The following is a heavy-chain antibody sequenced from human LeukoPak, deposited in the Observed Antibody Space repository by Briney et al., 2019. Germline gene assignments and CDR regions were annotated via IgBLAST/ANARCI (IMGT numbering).Heavy chain of an antibody. CDR3: AKVVAGRYQDC. CDR2: ISRSSTYT. CDR1: GFTFSDYY. Sequence: GGSLRLSCAASGFTFSDYYMSWIRQAPGKGLEWVSYISRSSTYTNYADSVKGRFSISRDNAKNSLYLQMNSLRAEDTAVYYCAKVVAGRYQDCWGQGRLVSVSS. V-gene: IGHV3-11*05. J-gene: IGHJ4*01. D-gene: IGHD6-19*01.